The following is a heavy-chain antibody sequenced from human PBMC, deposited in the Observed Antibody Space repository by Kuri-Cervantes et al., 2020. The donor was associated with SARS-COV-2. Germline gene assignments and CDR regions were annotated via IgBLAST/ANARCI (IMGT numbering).Heavy chain of an antibody. V-gene: IGHV3-23*01. D-gene: IGHD3-22*01. CDR3: AKDWDSRGYYLFDH. J-gene: IGHJ4*02. Sequence: GESLKISCAASGFTFSGNAMSWVRQAPGKGLEWVSGLSGSGVSTYYAESVKGRFTISRDNSKNTLYLQMNSLRAEDTAVYYCAKDWDSRGYYLFDHWGQGTLVTVSS. CDR1: GFTFSGNA. CDR2: LSGSGVST.